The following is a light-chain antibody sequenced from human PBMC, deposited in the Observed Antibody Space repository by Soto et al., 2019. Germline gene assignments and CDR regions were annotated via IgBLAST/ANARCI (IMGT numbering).Light chain of an antibody. Sequence: QPVLTQSPSASASLGASVKLTCTLSSGHSNYAIAWHQQQPEKGPRYLMKLNSDGSHNKGDGIPDRFSGSSSGAERYLTISSLQSEDEADYYCQTWGTDLSVVFGGGTKLTVL. CDR1: SGHSNYA. J-gene: IGLJ2*01. V-gene: IGLV4-69*01. CDR3: QTWGTDLSVV. CDR2: LNSDGSH.